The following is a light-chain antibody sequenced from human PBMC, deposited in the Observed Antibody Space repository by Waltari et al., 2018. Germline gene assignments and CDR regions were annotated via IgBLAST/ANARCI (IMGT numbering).Light chain of an antibody. Sequence: EIVLTQSPATLSLSPGERATHSCRASLRVYRHFVWYQQKPGQAPRLIIYHASKTATGIQARFTGSGSGTDFTLTISSLDPEDFGVYYCQQGSNMPLTFGGGTKVEIK. V-gene: IGKV3-11*01. CDR1: LRVYRH. J-gene: IGKJ4*01. CDR3: QQGSNMPLT. CDR2: HAS.